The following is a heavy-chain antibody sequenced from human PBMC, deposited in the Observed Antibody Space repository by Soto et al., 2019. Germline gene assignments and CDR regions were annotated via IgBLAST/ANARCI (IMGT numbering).Heavy chain of an antibody. CDR3: ASSYYDSSGYGYYYYYGMDV. CDR1: GYTFTSYA. CDR2: INAGNGNT. J-gene: IGHJ6*02. D-gene: IGHD3-22*01. V-gene: IGHV1-3*01. Sequence: ASVKVSCKASGYTFTSYAMHWVRQAPGQRLEWMGWINAGNGNTKYSQKFQGRVTITRDTSASTAYMELSSLRSEDTAVYYCASSYYDSSGYGYYYYYGMDVWGQGTTVTVSS.